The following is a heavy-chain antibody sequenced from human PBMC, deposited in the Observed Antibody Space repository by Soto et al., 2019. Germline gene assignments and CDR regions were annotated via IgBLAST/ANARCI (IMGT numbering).Heavy chain of an antibody. V-gene: IGHV4-34*01. CDR3: ARAPCGSSSSCEEGALVDY. CDR1: GGCFTGYY. Sequence: SETLSLTCAVYGGCFTGYYWSWIRRPPGKGLEWIGEINHSGSTNYNPSLKSRVTISVDTSKNQFSLKLSSVTAADTGVYYCARAPCGSSSSCEEGALVDYWGQGTLVTVSS. J-gene: IGHJ4*02. D-gene: IGHD2-2*01. CDR2: INHSGST.